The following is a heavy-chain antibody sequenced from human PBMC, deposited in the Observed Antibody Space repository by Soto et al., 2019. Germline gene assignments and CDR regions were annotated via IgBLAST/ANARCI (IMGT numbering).Heavy chain of an antibody. CDR3: ARGGIAAADYDY. CDR1: GGSISSGGYS. CDR2: IYHSGST. V-gene: IGHV4-30-2*01. D-gene: IGHD6-13*01. J-gene: IGHJ4*02. Sequence: TLSLTCAVSGGSISSGGYSWSWIRQPPGKGLEWIGYIYHSGSTYYNPSLKSRVTISVDSSKNQFSLKLSSVTAADTAVYYCARGGIAAADYDYWGQGTLVTVSS.